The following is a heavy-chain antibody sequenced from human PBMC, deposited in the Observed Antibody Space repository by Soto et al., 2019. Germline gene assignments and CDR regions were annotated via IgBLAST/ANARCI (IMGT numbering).Heavy chain of an antibody. J-gene: IGHJ4*02. D-gene: IGHD2-15*01. V-gene: IGHV3-23*01. CDR1: GFTFSTYA. CDR2: ISGSGGNT. Sequence: GGSLRLSCAASGFTFSTYAMSWVRQAPGKGLEWVSSISGSGGNTYYADSVKGRFTISRDNSKTTLYLQMNSLRADDTAVYYCVKDQEVVAAVSHLDYWGQGTLVTVSS. CDR3: VKDQEVVAAVSHLDY.